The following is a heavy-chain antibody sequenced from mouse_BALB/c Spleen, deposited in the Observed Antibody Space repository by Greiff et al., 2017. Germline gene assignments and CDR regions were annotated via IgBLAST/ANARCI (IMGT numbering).Heavy chain of an antibody. CDR3: ARDPPFITTDWYFDV. Sequence: EVMLVESGGGLVKPGGSLKLSCAASGFTFSDYYMYWVRQTPEKRLEWVATISDGGSYTYYPDSVKGRFTISRDNAKNNLYLQMSSLKSEDTAMYYCARDPPFITTDWYFDVWGAGTTVTVSS. CDR1: GFTFSDYY. D-gene: IGHD1-2*01. J-gene: IGHJ1*01. V-gene: IGHV5-4*02. CDR2: ISDGGSYT.